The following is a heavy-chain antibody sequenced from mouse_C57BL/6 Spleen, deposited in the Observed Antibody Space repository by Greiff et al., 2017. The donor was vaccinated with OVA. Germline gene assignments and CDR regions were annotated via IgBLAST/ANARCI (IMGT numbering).Heavy chain of an antibody. V-gene: IGHV1-80*01. CDR3: ARITTVDWYFDV. D-gene: IGHD1-1*01. CDR2: IYPGDGDT. Sequence: VMLVESGAELVKPGASVKISCKASGYAFSSYWMNWVKQRPGKGLEWIGQIYPGDGDTNYNGKFKGKATLTADKSSSTAYMQLSSLTSEDSAVYFCARITTVDWYFDVWGTGTTVTVSS. CDR1: GYAFSSYW. J-gene: IGHJ1*03.